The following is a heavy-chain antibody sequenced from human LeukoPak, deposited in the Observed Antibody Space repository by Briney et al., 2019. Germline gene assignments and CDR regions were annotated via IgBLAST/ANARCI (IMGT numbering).Heavy chain of an antibody. V-gene: IGHV3-30-3*01. CDR2: ISYDGSNK. CDR3: AGIGWGVPPQNNEDYYDSSGYYYFFDY. CDR1: GFTFSSYA. Sequence: PGGSLRLSCAASGFTFSSYAMHWVRQAPGKGLEWVAVISYDGSNKYYADSVKGRFTISRDNSKNTLYLQMNSLRAEDTAVYYCAGIGWGVPPQNNEDYYDSSGYYYFFDYWGQGTLVTVSS. J-gene: IGHJ4*02. D-gene: IGHD3-22*01.